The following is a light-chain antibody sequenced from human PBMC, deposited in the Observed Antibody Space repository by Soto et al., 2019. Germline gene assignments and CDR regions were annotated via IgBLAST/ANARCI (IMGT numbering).Light chain of an antibody. V-gene: IGKV1-5*03. CDR3: QQYKTFSHT. J-gene: IGKJ2*01. CDR1: QSLDRW. CDR2: KAS. Sequence: DIQLTQSPSTLSASVGDRVTFTCRANQSLDRWLAWYQQKPGKAPKILIYKASNLEVGVPSRFSGLGSGTDFTFTISSLQPDDFATYYCQQYKTFSHTFCQGTKLEIK.